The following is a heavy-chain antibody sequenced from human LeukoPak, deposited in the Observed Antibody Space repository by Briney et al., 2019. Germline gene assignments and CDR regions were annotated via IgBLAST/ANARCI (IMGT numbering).Heavy chain of an antibody. D-gene: IGHD7-27*01. CDR2: IDPSDSYT. V-gene: IGHV5-10-1*01. CDR1: GYSFTSYW. Sequence: GESLKISCEGSGYSFTSYWISWLRQMPGKGLEWMGRIDPSDSYTNYSPSFQGHVTISADKSINTAYLQWSSLKASDTAMYYCARLGSNNYFDPWGQGTLVTVSS. J-gene: IGHJ5*02. CDR3: ARLGSNNYFDP.